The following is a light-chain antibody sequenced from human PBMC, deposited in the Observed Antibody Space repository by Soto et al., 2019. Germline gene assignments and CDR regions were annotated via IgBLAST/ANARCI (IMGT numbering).Light chain of an antibody. V-gene: IGLV2-8*01. Sequence: QSVLTQPPSASGSPGQSVTISCTGSSSDVGGYNYVSWYQLHPGRAPKLMIYEVSKRPSGVPGRFSGSKSGNTASLTVSGLQADDEADYYCSSYAGSDDFVVFGGGTKLTVL. CDR3: SSYAGSDDFVV. J-gene: IGLJ2*01. CDR1: SSDVGGYNY. CDR2: EVS.